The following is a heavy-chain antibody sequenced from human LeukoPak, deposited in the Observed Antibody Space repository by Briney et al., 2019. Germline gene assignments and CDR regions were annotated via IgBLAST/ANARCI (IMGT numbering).Heavy chain of an antibody. Sequence: GGSLRLSCAASGFTFSSYAMSWVRQAPGKGLEWVLGISGSGGSSYYADSVKGRFTISRDNSKNTLYLQMNSLRAEDTAVYWCAKNFGSGSPNWFDTWGQGTLVTVSS. D-gene: IGHD3-10*01. J-gene: IGHJ5*02. CDR2: ISGSGGSS. CDR1: GFTFSSYA. V-gene: IGHV3-23*01. CDR3: AKNFGSGSPNWFDT.